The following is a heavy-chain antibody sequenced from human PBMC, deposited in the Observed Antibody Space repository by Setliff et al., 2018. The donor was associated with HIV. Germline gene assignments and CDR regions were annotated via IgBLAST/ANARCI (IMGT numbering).Heavy chain of an antibody. CDR3: AKESGLYSNYKNYYYMDV. V-gene: IGHV3-30*18. J-gene: IGHJ6*03. Sequence: LRLSCAASGFTFSSYGMHWVRQAPGKGLEWVAVMSYDGSNKYYADSVKGRFTISRDNSKNTLYLQMNSLRAEDTAVYYCAKESGLYSNYKNYYYMDVWGKGTTVTVSS. CDR1: GFTFSSYG. CDR2: MSYDGSNK. D-gene: IGHD4-4*01.